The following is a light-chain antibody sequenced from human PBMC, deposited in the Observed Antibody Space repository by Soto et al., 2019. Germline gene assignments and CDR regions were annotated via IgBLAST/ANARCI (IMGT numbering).Light chain of an antibody. Sequence: DIVMTQSPDSLAVSLGERATINCKSSQSVLYSSNNKNYLAWCQCKPGQPPRLLVSWASTRESGVPDRFSGSGSGTIFALTISSLQAEDVAVYYCQQYYTTPLTFGGGTKVEIK. CDR1: QSVLYSSNNKNY. J-gene: IGKJ4*01. CDR3: QQYYTTPLT. V-gene: IGKV4-1*01. CDR2: WAS.